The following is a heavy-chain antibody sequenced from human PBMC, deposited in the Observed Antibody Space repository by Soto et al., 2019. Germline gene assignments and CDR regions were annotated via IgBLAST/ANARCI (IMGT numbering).Heavy chain of an antibody. V-gene: IGHV4-38-2*02. CDR1: GYSISSGHY. J-gene: IGHJ6*02. CDR2: MYYSGRT. D-gene: IGHD2-2*01. CDR3: AREQYCSSTSCRDYYYYYGMDV. Sequence: SETLSLTCAVSGYSISSGHYWGWVRQPPGKGLEWIGSMYYSGRTYYNPSLKSRVIISVDTSKNQVSLKLSSLTAADTAVYYCAREQYCSSTSCRDYYYYYGMDVWGQGTTVTVSS.